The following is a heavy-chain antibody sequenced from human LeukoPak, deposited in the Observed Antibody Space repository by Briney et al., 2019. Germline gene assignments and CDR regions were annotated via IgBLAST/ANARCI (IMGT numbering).Heavy chain of an antibody. V-gene: IGHV4-34*01. Sequence: SETLSLTCAVYGGSFSGYYWSWIRQPPGKGLEWIGEINHSGSTNYNPSLKSRVTISVDTSKNQFSLKLSSVTAADTAVYYCARGGIVVVPAAPPNWFDPWAQGTLVTVSS. CDR3: ARGGIVVVPAAPPNWFDP. D-gene: IGHD2-2*01. CDR1: GGSFSGYY. CDR2: INHSGST. J-gene: IGHJ5*02.